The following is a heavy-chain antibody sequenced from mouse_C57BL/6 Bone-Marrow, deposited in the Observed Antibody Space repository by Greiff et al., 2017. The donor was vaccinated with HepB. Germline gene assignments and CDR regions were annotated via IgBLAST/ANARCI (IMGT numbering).Heavy chain of an antibody. J-gene: IGHJ2*01. D-gene: IGHD3-2*02. CDR2: IYPRSGNT. Sequence: QVQLQQSGAELARPGASVKLSCKASGYTFTSYGISWVKQRTGQGLEWIGEIYPRSGNTYYNEKFKGKATLTADKTSSTAYMELHSLTSEYSAVYFCAREGQLRLLFDYWGQGTTLTVSS. V-gene: IGHV1-81*01. CDR3: AREGQLRLLFDY. CDR1: GYTFTSYG.